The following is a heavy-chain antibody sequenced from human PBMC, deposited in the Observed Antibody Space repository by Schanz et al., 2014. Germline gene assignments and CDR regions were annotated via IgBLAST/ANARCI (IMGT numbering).Heavy chain of an antibody. Sequence: QAQLVESGGGVVQPGRSLRLSCAASGFTFNNYGMHWVRQAPGKGLEWVALIYYDGSDKYYADFVEGRFTISRDNSQNTLYLQMSSLRLEDTAVYYCAKGSMAARPLLPTDYYFYGTDIWGQGTTVTVSS. CDR2: IYYDGSDK. J-gene: IGHJ6*02. D-gene: IGHD6-6*01. CDR3: AKGSMAARPLLPTDYYFYGTDI. V-gene: IGHV3-33*06. CDR1: GFTFNNYG.